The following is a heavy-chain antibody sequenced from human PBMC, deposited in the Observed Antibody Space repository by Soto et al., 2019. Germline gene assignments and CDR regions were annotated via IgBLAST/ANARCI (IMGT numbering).Heavy chain of an antibody. CDR3: TTGPPDSSSWYGFDY. CDR2: IKSKTDGGTT. J-gene: IGHJ4*02. Sequence: PGGALRISCAASGFTFSNARMSWVRPAPGEGLEWVGRIKSKTDGGTTDYAAPVKGRFTISRDDSKNTLYLQMNSLKTEDTAVYYCTTGPPDSSSWYGFDYWGQGTLVTVSS. D-gene: IGHD6-13*01. CDR1: GFTFSNAR. V-gene: IGHV3-15*01.